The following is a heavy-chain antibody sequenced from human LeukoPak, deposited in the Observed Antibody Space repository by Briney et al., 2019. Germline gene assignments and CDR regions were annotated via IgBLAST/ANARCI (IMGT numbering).Heavy chain of an antibody. CDR2: IRYSGPT. D-gene: IGHD5-24*01. Sequence: PSETLSLTCTVSGDSISSRASFWGWVRQPPGKGLEWIGSIRYSGPTYYNPSLKSRVTIPVDTSKNQFSLKLSPVTAADTAVYYCVRHEEEDGYNAKTFDYWGQGTLVTVLS. CDR3: VRHEEEDGYNAKTFDY. V-gene: IGHV4-39*01. CDR1: GDSISSRASF. J-gene: IGHJ4*02.